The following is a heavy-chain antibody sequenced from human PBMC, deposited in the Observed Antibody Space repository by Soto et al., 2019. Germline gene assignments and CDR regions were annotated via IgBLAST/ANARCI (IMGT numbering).Heavy chain of an antibody. CDR2: IYTSGST. CDR3: ARDITIYNYYYDMDV. D-gene: IGHD3-3*01. Sequence: SETLSLTCTVSGGSISSYYWSWIRQPAGKGLEWIGRIYTSGSTNYNPSLKSRVTMSVDTSKNQFSLKLSSVTAADTAVYYCARDITIYNYYYDMDVWGQGTTVTVSS. CDR1: GGSISSYY. V-gene: IGHV4-4*07. J-gene: IGHJ6*02.